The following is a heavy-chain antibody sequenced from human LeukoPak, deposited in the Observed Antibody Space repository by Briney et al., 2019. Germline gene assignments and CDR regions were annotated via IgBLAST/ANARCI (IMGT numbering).Heavy chain of an antibody. CDR1: GGSISSSSYS. D-gene: IGHD1-26*01. CDR2: IYYTGST. Sequence: SETLSLTCTVSGGSISSSSYSWGWIRQPPGKGLEWIGSIYYTGSTNYNPSLKSRVTISVDTSKNQFSLKLSPVTAADTAVYYCARVPVNIWENWFDPWGQGTLVTVSS. CDR3: ARVPVNIWENWFDP. V-gene: IGHV4-39*07. J-gene: IGHJ5*02.